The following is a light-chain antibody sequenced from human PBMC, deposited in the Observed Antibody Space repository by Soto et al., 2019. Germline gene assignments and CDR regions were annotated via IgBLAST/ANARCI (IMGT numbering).Light chain of an antibody. CDR1: QSVSSY. J-gene: IGKJ1*01. CDR2: DAS. V-gene: IGKV3-11*01. Sequence: IVLTQSPATLSLSPGERGTLSWRASQSVSSYLAWYQQKPGQAPRLLIYDASNRATGIPARFSGSGSGTDFTLTISSLEPEDFAVYYCQQRSNWPPKFGQGTKVDIK. CDR3: QQRSNWPPK.